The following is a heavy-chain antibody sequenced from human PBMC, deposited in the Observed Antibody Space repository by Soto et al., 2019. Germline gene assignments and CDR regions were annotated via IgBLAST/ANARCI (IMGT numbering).Heavy chain of an antibody. CDR2: TYYRSKWYS. D-gene: IGHD3-10*01. V-gene: IGHV6-1*01. Sequence: SXTLSLTCDISVYGVSSNSATWHWIRQSPSRGLEWLGRTYYRSKWYSDYATSVKSRITINPDTSKNQFSLQLKSVTPEDTAVYYCSRDNIVSTMDLFDCWGQGTQVTVSS. J-gene: IGHJ4*02. CDR3: SRDNIVSTMDLFDC. CDR1: VYGVSSNSAT.